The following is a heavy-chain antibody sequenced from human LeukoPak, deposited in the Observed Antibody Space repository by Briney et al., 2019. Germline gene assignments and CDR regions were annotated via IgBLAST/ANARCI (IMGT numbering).Heavy chain of an antibody. CDR2: IRSKAYGGTT. Sequence: PGGSLRLSCTASGFTFGDYAMSWFRQAPGKGLEWVGFIRSKAYGGTTEYAASVKGRFTISRDDSKSIAYLQMNSLKTEDTAVYYCTRVSPIAAAGEFDYWSQGTLVTVSS. CDR3: TRVSPIAAAGEFDY. CDR1: GFTFGDYA. D-gene: IGHD6-13*01. V-gene: IGHV3-49*03. J-gene: IGHJ4*02.